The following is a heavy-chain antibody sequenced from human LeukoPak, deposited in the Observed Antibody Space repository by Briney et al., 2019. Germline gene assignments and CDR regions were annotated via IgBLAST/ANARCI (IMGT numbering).Heavy chain of an antibody. Sequence: PGGSLRLSCAASGFTFSSYEMNWVRQAPGKGLEWVSYISGSGRTIYYANSVKGRFTISRDNAKNSLYLQMNSLRADDTAVYYCARDHDFWPDPNLWGQGTLVTVSS. CDR3: ARDHDFWPDPNL. CDR1: GFTFSSYE. CDR2: ISGSGRTI. V-gene: IGHV3-48*03. J-gene: IGHJ4*02. D-gene: IGHD3-3*01.